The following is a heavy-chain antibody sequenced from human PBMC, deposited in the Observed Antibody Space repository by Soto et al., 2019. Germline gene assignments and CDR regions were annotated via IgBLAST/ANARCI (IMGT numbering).Heavy chain of an antibody. CDR2: IIPIFGTA. CDR3: ARGFLYGSGSYPTFDY. J-gene: IGHJ4*02. V-gene: IGHV1-69*13. Sequence: SVKVSCKASGGTFSSYAISWVRQAPGQGLEWMGGIIPIFGTANYAQKFQGRVTITADESTSTAYMELSSLRSEDTAVYYCARGFLYGSGSYPTFDYWGQGTLVTVSS. D-gene: IGHD3-10*01. CDR1: GGTFSSYA.